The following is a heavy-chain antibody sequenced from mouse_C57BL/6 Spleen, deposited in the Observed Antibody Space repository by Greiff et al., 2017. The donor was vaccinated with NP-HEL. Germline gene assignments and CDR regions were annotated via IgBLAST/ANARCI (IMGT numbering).Heavy chain of an antibody. J-gene: IGHJ1*03. CDR2: ISSGSSTI. Sequence: DVMLVESGGGLVKPGGSLKLSCAASGFTFSDYGMHWVRQAPEKGLEWVAYISSGSSTIYYADTVKGRFTISRDNAKNTLFLQMTSLRSEDTAMYYCAREDYYRGYFDVWGTGTTVTVSS. CDR1: GFTFSDYG. D-gene: IGHD2-14*01. V-gene: IGHV5-17*01. CDR3: AREDYYRGYFDV.